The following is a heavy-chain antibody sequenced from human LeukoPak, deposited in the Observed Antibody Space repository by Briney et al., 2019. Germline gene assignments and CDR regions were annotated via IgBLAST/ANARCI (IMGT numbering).Heavy chain of an antibody. V-gene: IGHV4-31*03. Sequence: SETLSLTCTVSGGSISGGDYYWSWIRQPPGKGLEWMGYIYYTGSTHYNPSLKSRISMSVDTSKRQFSLNLMSVTGADTAIYYCARDKVTVTGNWFDSWGQGTLVAVSS. CDR3: ARDKVTVTGNWFDS. J-gene: IGHJ5*01. CDR2: IYYTGST. CDR1: GGSISGGDYY. D-gene: IGHD4-17*01.